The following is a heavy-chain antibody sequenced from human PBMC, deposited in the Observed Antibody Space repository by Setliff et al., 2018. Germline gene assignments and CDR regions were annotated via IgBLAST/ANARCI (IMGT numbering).Heavy chain of an antibody. CDR1: GGSISSYY. CDR2: IDYSGST. D-gene: IGHD3-16*02. V-gene: IGHV4-59*08. Sequence: PSETLSLTCTVSGGSISSYYWSWIRQPPGKGLEWIGYIDYSGSTNYNPSLKSRVTISLDTSKNQFSLNLSSVTAADTAVYYCAASQYQIVGLFDYWGQGALVTVSS. J-gene: IGHJ4*02. CDR3: AASQYQIVGLFDY.